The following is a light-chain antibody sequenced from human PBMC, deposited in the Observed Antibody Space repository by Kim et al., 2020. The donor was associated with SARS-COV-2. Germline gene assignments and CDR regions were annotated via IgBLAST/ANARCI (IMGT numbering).Light chain of an antibody. CDR1: QCINNY. V-gene: IGKV1-9*01. CDR2: AAS. CDR3: QQFNSYPLT. Sequence: ASVGDRVTITCRASQCINNYLALYQQKPGKAPKLLISAASILQSGVPSKFSGSGSGTDFTLTISSLQPEDFATYYCQQFNSYPLTFGGGTKVDIK. J-gene: IGKJ4*01.